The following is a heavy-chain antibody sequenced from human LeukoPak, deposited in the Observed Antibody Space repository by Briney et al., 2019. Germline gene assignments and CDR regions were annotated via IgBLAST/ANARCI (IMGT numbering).Heavy chain of an antibody. CDR2: IYYSGGT. D-gene: IGHD6-13*01. CDR1: GGSISSYY. V-gene: IGHV4-59*08. J-gene: IGHJ6*03. Sequence: SETLSLTCTVSGGSISSYYWSWIRQPPEKGLEWIGYIYYSGGTNYNPSLKSRVTISVDTSKNQFSLKLSSVTAADTAVYYCARHSSSWYYYYYYMDVWGKGTTVTISS. CDR3: ARHSSSWYYYYYYMDV.